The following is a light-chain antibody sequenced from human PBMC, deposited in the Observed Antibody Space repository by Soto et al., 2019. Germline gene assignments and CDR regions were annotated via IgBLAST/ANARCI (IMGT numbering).Light chain of an antibody. CDR1: SSDIGAYIY. Sequence: QSALTQPRSVSGSPGQSVTISCTGTSSDIGAYIYVSWYQQHPGKAPKLMISGVSERPSGVPDRFSGSKSGNTASLTISGLQAEDEADYYCCSYVDTDTWVFGGGTKVTVL. J-gene: IGLJ3*02. CDR3: CSYVDTDTWV. CDR2: GVS. V-gene: IGLV2-11*01.